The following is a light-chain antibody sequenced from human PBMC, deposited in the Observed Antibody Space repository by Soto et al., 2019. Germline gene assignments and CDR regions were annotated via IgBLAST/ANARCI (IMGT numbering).Light chain of an antibody. CDR2: AAS. CDR1: QGISNW. CDR3: QQSYSSPPK. Sequence: DIQMTHSPSSVSASVVCIVTFTFRASQGISNWLAWYQQKPGKAPKLLIYAASSLQSGVPSRFSGSASGTEFTLTISSLQPEDFATYYCQQSYSSPPKFGQGTKVDIK. V-gene: IGKV1-12*01. J-gene: IGKJ1*01.